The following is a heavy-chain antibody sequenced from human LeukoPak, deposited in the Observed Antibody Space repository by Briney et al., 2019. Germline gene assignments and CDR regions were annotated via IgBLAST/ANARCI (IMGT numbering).Heavy chain of an antibody. CDR1: GFTFSSYA. CDR3: AKVRGAYYDSSGYLT. CDR2: ISGSGGST. J-gene: IGHJ5*02. V-gene: IGHV3-23*01. Sequence: GGSLRLSCAASGFTFSSYAMSWVRQAPGKGLEWVSAISGSGGSTYYADSVKDRFTISRDNSKNTLYLQVNSLRAEDTAVYYCAKVRGAYYDSSGYLTWGQGTLVTVSS. D-gene: IGHD3-22*01.